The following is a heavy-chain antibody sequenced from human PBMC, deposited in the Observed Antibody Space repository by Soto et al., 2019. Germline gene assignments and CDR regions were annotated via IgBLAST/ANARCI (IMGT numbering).Heavy chain of an antibody. D-gene: IGHD6-6*01. CDR3: ARAYSSSSLAGY. V-gene: IGHV1-18*01. CDR1: GYTFTNYG. CDR2: ISAYNGNT. Sequence: QVQLVQSGAEVKKPGASVKVSCKASGYTFTNYGIIWVRQAPGQGLEWMGWISAYNGNTNFAQKLQGRVTLTTDTTTSTAHMELRSLRPDDTAVYYCARAYSSSSLAGYWGQGTLVTVSS. J-gene: IGHJ4*02.